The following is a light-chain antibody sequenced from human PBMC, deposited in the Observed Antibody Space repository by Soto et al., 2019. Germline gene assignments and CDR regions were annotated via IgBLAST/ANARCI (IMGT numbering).Light chain of an antibody. CDR2: EVS. J-gene: IGLJ1*01. Sequence: QSALTQPPSASGSPGQSVTISCTGTSRDVGGYNYVSWYQQHPGKAPKLMIYEVSKRPSGVPDLFSGSKSGNTASLTVSGLQAEDEADYYCSSYAGINNDVVGTGTKLTVL. CDR1: SRDVGGYNY. V-gene: IGLV2-8*01. CDR3: SSYAGINNDV.